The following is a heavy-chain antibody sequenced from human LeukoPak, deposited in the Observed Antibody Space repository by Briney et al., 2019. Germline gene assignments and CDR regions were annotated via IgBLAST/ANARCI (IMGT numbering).Heavy chain of an antibody. CDR1: GGSISDYY. Sequence: SETLSLTCTVSGGSISDYYWSWIRQPPGKGLEWIGYIYYSGSTKYNPYLKSRVTISIDTSKNQFSLKLSSVTAADTAVYYCARFATDIVVVTAITNDAFDIWGQGTMVTVSS. CDR3: ARFATDIVVVTAITNDAFDI. V-gene: IGHV4-59*12. D-gene: IGHD2-21*02. CDR2: IYYSGST. J-gene: IGHJ3*02.